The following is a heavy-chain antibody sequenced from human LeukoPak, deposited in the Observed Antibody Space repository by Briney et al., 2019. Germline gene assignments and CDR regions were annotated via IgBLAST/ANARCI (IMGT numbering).Heavy chain of an antibody. Sequence: GGSLRLSCAASGLTFSSYEMNWVRQAPGKGLEWVSYISSSGSTIYYADSVKGRFTISRDNAKNSLYLQMNSLRAEDTAVYYCARDSGSYSPHAFDIWGQGTMVTVSS. CDR2: ISSSGSTI. CDR1: GLTFSSYE. D-gene: IGHD1-26*01. CDR3: ARDSGSYSPHAFDI. J-gene: IGHJ3*02. V-gene: IGHV3-48*03.